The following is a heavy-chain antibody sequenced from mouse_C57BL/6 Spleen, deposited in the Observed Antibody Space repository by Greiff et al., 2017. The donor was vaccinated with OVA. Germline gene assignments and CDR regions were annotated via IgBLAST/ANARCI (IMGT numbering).Heavy chain of an antibody. D-gene: IGHD1-1*01. CDR1: GFTFSSYA. CDR3: ARDYYGRAWFAY. V-gene: IGHV5-4*01. CDR2: ISDGGSYT. J-gene: IGHJ3*01. Sequence: EVQLVESGGGLVKPGGSLKLSCAASGFTFSSYAMSWVRQTPEKRLEWVATISDGGSYTYYPDNVKGRFTISRDNAKNNLYRQMSHLKSEDTAMYYCARDYYGRAWFAYWGQGTLVTVSA.